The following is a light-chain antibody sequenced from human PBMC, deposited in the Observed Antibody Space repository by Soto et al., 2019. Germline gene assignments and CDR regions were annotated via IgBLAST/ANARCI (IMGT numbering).Light chain of an antibody. Sequence: AIQLTQSPSSLSPSVGDRVTITCRASQGIGSALAWYQQKPGKAPKLLIYDASSLESGVPSRFSGSGSGTDFTHTISSLQPADFATYYCQQFNVFGGGTKVDIK. J-gene: IGKJ4*01. CDR1: QGIGSA. CDR3: QQFNV. V-gene: IGKV1-13*02. CDR2: DAS.